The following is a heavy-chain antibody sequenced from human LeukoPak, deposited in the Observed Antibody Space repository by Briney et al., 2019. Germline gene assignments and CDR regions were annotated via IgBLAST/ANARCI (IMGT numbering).Heavy chain of an antibody. J-gene: IGHJ4*02. CDR2: IEPDGSQT. CDR3: FGSGTFSK. V-gene: IGHV3-7*01. D-gene: IGHD3-10*01. CDR1: GFTFSHSW. Sequence: GGSLRLSCAGSGFTFSHSWINWVRQALGKGLEWVANIEPDGSQTHYLDSVKGRFTVSRDNAKDSAHLQMNSLRAEDTAVYYCFGSGTFSKWDQGTLVTVSS.